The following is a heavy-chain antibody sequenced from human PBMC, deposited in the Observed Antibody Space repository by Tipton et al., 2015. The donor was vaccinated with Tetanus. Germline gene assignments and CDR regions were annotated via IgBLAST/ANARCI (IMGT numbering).Heavy chain of an antibody. CDR2: ITGGEGNT. J-gene: IGHJ3*02. CDR3: AKSASGCSSCYRDGFDI. CDR1: GFIFGSYG. Sequence: SLRLSCAASGFIFGSYGMSWVRQAPGRGLEWVSTITGGEGNTHYADSVKGRFTTSRDNSRNTLSLQMSNLRADDTAVYYCAKSASGCSSCYRDGFDIWGHGTMVTVSS. D-gene: IGHD6-25*01. V-gene: IGHV3-23*01.